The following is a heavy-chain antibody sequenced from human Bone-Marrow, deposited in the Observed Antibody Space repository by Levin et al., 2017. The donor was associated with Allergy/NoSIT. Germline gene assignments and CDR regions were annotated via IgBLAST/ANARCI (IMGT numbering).Heavy chain of an antibody. Sequence: GESLKISCAASGFTFSSYGMHWVRQAPGKGLEWVAVIWYDGSNKYYADSVKGRFTISRDNSKNTLYLQMNSLRAEDTAVYYCARASYGSGSYYGWFDPWGQGTLVTVSS. V-gene: IGHV3-33*01. CDR3: ARASYGSGSYYGWFDP. J-gene: IGHJ5*02. CDR2: IWYDGSNK. D-gene: IGHD3-10*01. CDR1: GFTFSSYG.